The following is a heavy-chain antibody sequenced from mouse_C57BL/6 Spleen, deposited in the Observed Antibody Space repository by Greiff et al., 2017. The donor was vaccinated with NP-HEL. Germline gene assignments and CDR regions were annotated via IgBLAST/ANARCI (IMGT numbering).Heavy chain of an antibody. CDR1: GYTFTEYT. Sequence: VQLQQSGAELVKPGASVKLSCKASGYTFTEYTIHWVKQRSGQGLEWIGWVYPGSGSIKYNEKFKDKATLTADKSSSTVYMELSRLTSEDSAVYFCARHEDGYGNYPYYAMDYWGQGTSVTVSS. CDR3: ARHEDGYGNYPYYAMDY. CDR2: VYPGSGSI. D-gene: IGHD2-1*01. J-gene: IGHJ4*01. V-gene: IGHV1-62-2*01.